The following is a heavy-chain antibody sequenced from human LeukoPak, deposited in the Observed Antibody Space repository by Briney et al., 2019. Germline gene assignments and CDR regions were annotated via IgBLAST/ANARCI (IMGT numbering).Heavy chain of an antibody. CDR2: IIPIFGTA. CDR1: GGTFSSYA. V-gene: IGHV1-69*06. J-gene: IGHJ5*02. D-gene: IGHD2-15*01. CDR3: ASEPRLEAATTAWFDP. Sequence: SVKVCCKASGGTFSSYAISWVRQAPGQGLEWMGGIIPIFGTANYAQKFQGRVTITADKSTSTAYMELSSLRSEDTAVYYCASEPRLEAATTAWFDPWGQGTLVTVSS.